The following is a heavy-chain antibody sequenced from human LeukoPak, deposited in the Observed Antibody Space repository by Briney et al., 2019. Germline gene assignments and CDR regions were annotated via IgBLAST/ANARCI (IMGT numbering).Heavy chain of an antibody. CDR3: ARVDYRGGGYFMDV. J-gene: IGHJ6*03. Sequence: GGSLRLSCAASGFTFNNYAMSWVRQAPGKGLEWVSSISSSATYRYYADSVNGRFTISRDDPKNPLYLQMNSVRAEDTAVYYCARVDYRGGGYFMDVWGRGTPVTVSS. D-gene: IGHD4-11*01. CDR2: ISSSATYR. CDR1: GFTFNNYA. V-gene: IGHV3-21*01.